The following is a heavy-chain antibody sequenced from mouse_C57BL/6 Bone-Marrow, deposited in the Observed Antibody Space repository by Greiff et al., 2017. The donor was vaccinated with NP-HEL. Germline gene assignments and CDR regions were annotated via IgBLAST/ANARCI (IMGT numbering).Heavy chain of an antibody. CDR1: GYTFTSYW. Sequence: QVQLQQPGAELVKPGASVKLSCKASGYTFTSYWMHWVKQRPGQGLEWIGMIHPISGSTNYNEKFKSKATLTVDKSSSTAYMQLSSLTSEDSAVYYCARSSFPFYYGSSYGYFDVWGTGTTVTVSS. CDR2: IHPISGST. CDR3: ARSSFPFYYGSSYGYFDV. V-gene: IGHV1-64*01. D-gene: IGHD1-1*01. J-gene: IGHJ1*03.